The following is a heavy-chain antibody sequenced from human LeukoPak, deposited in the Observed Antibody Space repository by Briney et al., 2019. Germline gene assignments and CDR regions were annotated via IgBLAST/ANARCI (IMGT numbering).Heavy chain of an antibody. Sequence: ASVKVSCKASGYTFTSYFMYWVRQAPGQGLEWMGLINPRGGNTRYAQKFQGRVTMTRDTSTSTVYMELSSLRSEDTAMYYCARDRTHYYESSGYYSRWEYWGQGTLVTVSS. CDR1: GYTFTSYF. J-gene: IGHJ4*02. CDR3: ARDRTHYYESSGYYSRWEY. CDR2: INPRGGNT. V-gene: IGHV1-46*01. D-gene: IGHD3-22*01.